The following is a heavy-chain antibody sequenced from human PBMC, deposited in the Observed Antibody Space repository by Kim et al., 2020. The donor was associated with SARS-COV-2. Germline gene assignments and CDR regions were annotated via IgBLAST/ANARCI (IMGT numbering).Heavy chain of an antibody. CDR3: ARVRMIVVVITSHPGAFDI. J-gene: IGHJ3*02. Sequence: SRVTISVDTSKNQFSLKLSSVTAADTAVYYCARVRMIVVVITSHPGAFDIWGQGTMVTVSS. D-gene: IGHD3-22*01. V-gene: IGHV4-34*01.